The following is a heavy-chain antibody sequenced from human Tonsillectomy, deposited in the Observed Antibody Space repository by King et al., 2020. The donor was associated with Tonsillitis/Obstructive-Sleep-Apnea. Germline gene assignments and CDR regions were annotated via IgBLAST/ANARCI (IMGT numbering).Heavy chain of an antibody. D-gene: IGHD4-17*01. CDR3: ARNRYGDLDY. J-gene: IGHJ4*02. CDR2: IQQGGSQR. Sequence: VQLVESGGGLVQPGGSLTLCCAASGFNFNTYWMTWVRQTPGKGLEWVANIQQGGSQRYYVDSVKGRFTISRDNAKESLYRQMNSLRAGDTAVYYCARNRYGDLDYWGQGTLVTVSS. V-gene: IGHV3-7*04. CDR1: GFNFNTYW.